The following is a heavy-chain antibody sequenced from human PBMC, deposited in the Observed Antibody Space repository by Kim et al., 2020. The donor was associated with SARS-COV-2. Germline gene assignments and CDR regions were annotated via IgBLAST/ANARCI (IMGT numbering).Heavy chain of an antibody. CDR3: ARVAVVPFDY. CDR1: GGSISNDH. V-gene: IGHV4-59*01. D-gene: IGHD2-2*01. Sequence: SETLSLTCTVSGGSISNDHWSWIRQPPGKGLEWIGFIYYTGSTNYNPSLKGRVTISVDTSKNHFSLKLSSVTAADTAVYYCARVAVVPFDYWGQGTLVTV. CDR2: IYYTGST. J-gene: IGHJ4*02.